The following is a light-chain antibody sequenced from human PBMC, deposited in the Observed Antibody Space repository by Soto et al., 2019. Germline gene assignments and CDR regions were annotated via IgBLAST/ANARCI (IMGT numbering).Light chain of an antibody. CDR3: QQRSNWPPMYT. CDR1: QSVSSY. V-gene: IGKV3-11*01. J-gene: IGKJ2*01. Sequence: EIVLTQSPATLSLSPGKRATLSCRASQSVSSYLAWYQQKPGQAPRLLIYDASNRATGIPARFSGSGSGTDVTLPISSLEPEDFAVYYCQQRSNWPPMYTFGQGTKLEIK. CDR2: DAS.